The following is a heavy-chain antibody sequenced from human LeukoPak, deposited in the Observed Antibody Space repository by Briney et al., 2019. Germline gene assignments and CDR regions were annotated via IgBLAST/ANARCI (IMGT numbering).Heavy chain of an antibody. V-gene: IGHV3-33*01. CDR3: VRDDSGSVIRGVLHY. J-gene: IGHJ4*02. CDR2: IYLDGGKI. CDR1: GFTLSSYA. Sequence: GRSLRLSCTASGFTLSSYAIHWVRQAPGKGLEWVSVIYLDGGKIYYADSVKGRFTLSRDNSKNTLYLQMNSLIAEDTAVYYCVRDDSGSVIRGVLHYWGQGALVTVSS. D-gene: IGHD3-10*01.